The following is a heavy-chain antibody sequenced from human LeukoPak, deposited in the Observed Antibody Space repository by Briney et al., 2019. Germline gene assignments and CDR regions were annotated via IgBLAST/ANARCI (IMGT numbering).Heavy chain of an antibody. J-gene: IGHJ4*02. CDR3: AKYGNSGWVIDN. CDR2: IYYTGGT. Sequence: PSETLSLTCTVSGGSIGSDYWTWIRQPPGKGLEYIGYIYYTGGTNYNPSLKSRVTISVDASKNQFSLKMSSVTAADTAVYFCAKYGNSGWVIDNWGQGTLVTVSS. V-gene: IGHV4-59*08. D-gene: IGHD6-19*01. CDR1: GGSIGSDY.